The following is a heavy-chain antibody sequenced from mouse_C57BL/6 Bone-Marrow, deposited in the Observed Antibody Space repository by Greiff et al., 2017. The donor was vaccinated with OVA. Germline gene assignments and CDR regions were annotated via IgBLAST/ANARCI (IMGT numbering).Heavy chain of an antibody. J-gene: IGHJ1*03. V-gene: IGHV5-15*04. CDR3: ARHRLGRWYFDV. CDR2: ISNLAYSI. Sequence: EVKLVESGGGLVQPGGSLKLSCAASGFTFSDYGMAWVRQAPRKGPEWVAFISNLAYSIYYADTVTGRFTISRENAKNTLYLEMSSLRAEDTAMYYCARHRLGRWYFDVWGTGTTVTVSS. D-gene: IGHD4-1*01. CDR1: GFTFSDYG.